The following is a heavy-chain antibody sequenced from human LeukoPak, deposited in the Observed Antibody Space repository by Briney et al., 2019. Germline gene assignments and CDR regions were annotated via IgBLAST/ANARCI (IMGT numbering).Heavy chain of an antibody. V-gene: IGHV3-7*01. CDR1: GFTFSSYW. Sequence: GGSLRLSCAASGFTFSSYWMSWVRQAPGKGLEWVANIRQDGSEKYYVDSVKGRFTISRDNAKNSLCLQMNSLRAEDTAVYYCAREGISPYYDFWSGYYTELDYWGQGTLVTVSS. D-gene: IGHD3-3*01. J-gene: IGHJ4*02. CDR3: AREGISPYYDFWSGYYTELDY. CDR2: IRQDGSEK.